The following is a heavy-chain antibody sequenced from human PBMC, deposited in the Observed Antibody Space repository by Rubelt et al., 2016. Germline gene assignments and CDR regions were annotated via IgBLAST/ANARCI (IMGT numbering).Heavy chain of an antibody. CDR3: ARWKGGSSTTDY. Sequence: QVQLQESGPGLVKPSETLSLTCTVSGGSISSSYWSWIRQPPGKGLEWIGYIHYSGSTDYNPSLKSRVTISVDTSKNQFSLKLSSVNAADTAVYYCARWKGGSSTTDYWGRGTLVTVSA. J-gene: IGHJ4*02. CDR1: GGSISSSY. CDR2: IHYSGST. V-gene: IGHV4-59*08. D-gene: IGHD2-2*01.